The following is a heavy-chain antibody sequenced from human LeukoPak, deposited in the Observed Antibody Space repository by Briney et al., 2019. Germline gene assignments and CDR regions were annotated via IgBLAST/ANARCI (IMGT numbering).Heavy chain of an antibody. J-gene: IGHJ6*02. V-gene: IGHV3-53*01. CDR2: IYSGGST. CDR3: ARTPLPYDFWSGYSLYYYYGMDV. Sequence: PGGSLRLSCAASGFTFSSYAMSWVRQAPGKGLEWVSVIYSGGSTYYADSVKGRFTISRDNSKNTLYLQMNSLRAEDTAVYYCARTPLPYDFWSGYSLYYYYGMDVWGQGTTVTVSS. CDR1: GFTFSSYA. D-gene: IGHD3-3*01.